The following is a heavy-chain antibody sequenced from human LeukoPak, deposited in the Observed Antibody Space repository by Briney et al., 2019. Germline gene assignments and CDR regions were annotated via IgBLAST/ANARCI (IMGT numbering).Heavy chain of an antibody. CDR1: GFTFSSNA. J-gene: IGHJ4*01. V-gene: IGHV3-23*01. D-gene: IGHD2-8*02. Sequence: GGALRLSCAASGFTFSSNAMSWVRQAPGKGLEWVSAISGSGGSTYYADSVRGRFTISRDNSTNTLCLHKNSVRAVGTAVCYCAKEPVLVGASFPDYWGQGTLVTASS. CDR3: AKEPVLVGASFPDY. CDR2: ISGSGGST.